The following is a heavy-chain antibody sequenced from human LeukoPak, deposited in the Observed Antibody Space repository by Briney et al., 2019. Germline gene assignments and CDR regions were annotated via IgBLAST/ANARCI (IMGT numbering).Heavy chain of an antibody. CDR3: ARYCGGDCYGVDV. D-gene: IGHD2-21*02. CDR2: IKQDGSEK. Sequence: GGSLRLSCTASGFTFSSYWMSWVRQAPGKGLEWVANIKQDGSEKDYVDSVKGRFTISRDNPKNSLFLQMNSLRAEDTAVYYCARYCGGDCYGVDVRGQGTTVTVSS. CDR1: GFTFSSYW. V-gene: IGHV3-7*01. J-gene: IGHJ6*02.